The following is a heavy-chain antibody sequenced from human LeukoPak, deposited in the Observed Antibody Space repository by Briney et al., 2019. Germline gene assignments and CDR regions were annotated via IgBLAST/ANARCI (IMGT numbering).Heavy chain of an antibody. J-gene: IGHJ5*02. CDR2: INTDESIT. CDR1: GFTFSSYW. Sequence: GSLRLSCAASGFTFSSYWMHWVRQAPGKGLVWVSRINTDESITSYADSVKGRFTISRDNAKNTLYLQMNSLRVEDTAVYYCVRGWFDPWGQGILVTVSS. V-gene: IGHV3-74*01. CDR3: VRGWFDP.